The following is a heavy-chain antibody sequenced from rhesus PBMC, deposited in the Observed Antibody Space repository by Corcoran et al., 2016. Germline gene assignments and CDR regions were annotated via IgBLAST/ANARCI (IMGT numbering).Heavy chain of an antibody. CDR1: GASISSNW. J-gene: IGHJ4*01. V-gene: IGHV4-80*01. Sequence: QVQLQESGPGLVKPSETLSLTCPVSGASISSNWWTWIRQPPGKGLGWIGEVECNTGGTNYTPSLKSRVTISKDASRTQFSLELGSVTAADTAVYSCARGYSWTFDNWGQGVLVTVSS. CDR3: ARGYSWTFDN. CDR2: VECNTGGT. D-gene: IGHD3-3*01.